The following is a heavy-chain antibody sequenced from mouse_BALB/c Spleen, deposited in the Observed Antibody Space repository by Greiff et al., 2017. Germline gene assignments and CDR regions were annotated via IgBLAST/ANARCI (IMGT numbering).Heavy chain of an antibody. J-gene: IGHJ2*01. CDR1: GFTFSSFG. CDR2: ISSGSSTI. CDR3: ARIDYYGSRDY. D-gene: IGHD1-1*01. V-gene: IGHV5-17*02. Sequence: VQLQQSGGGLVQPGGSRKLSCAASGFTFSSFGMHWVRQAPEKGLEWVAYISSGSSTIYYADTVKGRFTISRDNPKNTLFLQMTSLRSEDTAMYYCARIDYYGSRDYWGQGTTLTVSS.